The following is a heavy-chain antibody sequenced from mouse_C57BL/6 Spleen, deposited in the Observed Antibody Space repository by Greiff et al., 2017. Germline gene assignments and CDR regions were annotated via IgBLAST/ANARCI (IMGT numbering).Heavy chain of an antibody. CDR3: ARQDYGTLYFDY. J-gene: IGHJ2*01. V-gene: IGHV5-6*02. CDR2: ISSGGSYT. CDR1: GFTFSSYG. Sequence: DVKLVESGGDLVKPGGSLKLSCAASGFTFSSYGMSWVRQTPDKRLEWVATISSGGSYTYYPDSVKGRFTISRDNAKNTLYLQMSSLKSEDTAMYYCARQDYGTLYFDYWGQGTTLTVSS. D-gene: IGHD1-1*01.